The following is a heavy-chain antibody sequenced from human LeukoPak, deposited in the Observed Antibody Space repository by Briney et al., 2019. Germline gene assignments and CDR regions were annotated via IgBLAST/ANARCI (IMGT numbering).Heavy chain of an antibody. Sequence: GGSLRLSCAASGFTFSTYKMNWVRQAPGKGLEWVSYITRSGTTIYYADSVKGRFTISRDNAKNSLYLQMNSLRDEDTPVYYCARGGIIGYDNNSFDIWGQGTMVTVSS. CDR2: ITRSGTTI. D-gene: IGHD3-3*02. V-gene: IGHV3-48*03. CDR1: GFTFSTYK. CDR3: ARGGIIGYDNNSFDI. J-gene: IGHJ3*02.